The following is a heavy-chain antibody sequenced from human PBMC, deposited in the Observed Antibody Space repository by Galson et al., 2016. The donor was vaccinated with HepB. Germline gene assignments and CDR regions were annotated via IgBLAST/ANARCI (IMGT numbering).Heavy chain of an antibody. J-gene: IGHJ6*02. V-gene: IGHV3-21*01. CDR2: ISSSSYI. D-gene: IGHD3-3*01. CDR1: GFTFSSYS. Sequence: SLRLSCAASGFTFSSYSMNWVRQAPGKGLEWVSSISSSSYIYYADSVKGRFTISRDNAKNSLYLQMNSLRAEDTAVYYCARADFWMGAHYYGMDVWGQGTTVTVSS. CDR3: ARADFWMGAHYYGMDV.